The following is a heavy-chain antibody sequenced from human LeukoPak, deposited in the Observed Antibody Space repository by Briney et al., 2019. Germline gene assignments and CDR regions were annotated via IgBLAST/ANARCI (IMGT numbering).Heavy chain of an antibody. V-gene: IGHV3-23*01. D-gene: IGHD2-2*01. J-gene: IGHJ3*02. CDR2: VSARANST. CDR1: GFMFDIYA. CDR3: ARGPSCSSHSCYVIGALDI. Sequence: GGSLRLSCAVSGFMFDIYAMTWVRQAPGKGLDWVSGVSARANSTYYADAVKGRFTISRDNAKNTLYLQMNSLSVDDTAVYYCARGPSCSSHSCYVIGALDIWGQGTLVTVSS.